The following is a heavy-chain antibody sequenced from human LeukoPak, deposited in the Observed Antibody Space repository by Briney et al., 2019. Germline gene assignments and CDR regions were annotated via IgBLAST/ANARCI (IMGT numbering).Heavy chain of an antibody. CDR1: GFTFRNYA. J-gene: IGHJ4*02. V-gene: IGHV3-23*01. D-gene: IGHD6-13*01. CDR3: ARDNYGGSSWYYFDY. CDR2: IGGSGDST. Sequence: GGSLRLSCAASGFTFRNYALSWVRQAPGKGLEWVSAIGGSGDSTFYADSVKGRFTISRDNFKNTLYLQMNSLRAEDTAVYYCARDNYGGSSWYYFDYWGQGTLVTVSS.